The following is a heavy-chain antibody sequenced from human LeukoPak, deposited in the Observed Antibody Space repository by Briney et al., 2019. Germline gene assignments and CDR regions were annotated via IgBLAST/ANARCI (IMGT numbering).Heavy chain of an antibody. J-gene: IGHJ5*02. Sequence: PSETLSLTCAVYGGSFSGYYWSWIRQPPGKGLEWIGEINHSGSTNYNPSLKSRVTISVDTSKNQFSLKLSSVTAADTAVYYCARSGDCSSTSCLGFDPWGQGTLVTVSS. CDR3: ARSGDCSSTSCLGFDP. CDR1: GGSFSGYY. CDR2: INHSGST. D-gene: IGHD2-2*01. V-gene: IGHV4-34*01.